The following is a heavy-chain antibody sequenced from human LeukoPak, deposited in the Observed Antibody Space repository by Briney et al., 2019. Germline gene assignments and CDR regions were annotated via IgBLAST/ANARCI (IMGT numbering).Heavy chain of an antibody. V-gene: IGHV3-21*01. CDR2: ISSSSTYI. CDR1: GFTFGSYS. D-gene: IGHD5-24*01. CDR3: ARGDYYGMDV. J-gene: IGHJ6*02. Sequence: PGGSLRLSCAASGFTFGSYSMNWVRQAPGKGLEWVSFISSSSTYIYYADSVKGRFTISRDNAKNSLYLQMNSLRAEDTAVYYCARGDYYGMDVWGQGTTVTVSS.